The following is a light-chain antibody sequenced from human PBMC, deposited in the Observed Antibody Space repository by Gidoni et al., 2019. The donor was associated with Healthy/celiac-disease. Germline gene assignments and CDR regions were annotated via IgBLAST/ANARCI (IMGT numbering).Light chain of an antibody. J-gene: IGKJ1*01. CDR2: AAS. CDR3: QQYYSYPRT. CDR1: QGISSY. V-gene: IGKV1-8*01. Sequence: AIRMTQSPSSFSASTGDRVTITCRASQGISSYLAWYQQKPGNAPKLLIYAASTLQSGVPSRFSGSGSGTDFTLTISCLHSEVFATYYCQQYYSYPRTFGQGTKVEIK.